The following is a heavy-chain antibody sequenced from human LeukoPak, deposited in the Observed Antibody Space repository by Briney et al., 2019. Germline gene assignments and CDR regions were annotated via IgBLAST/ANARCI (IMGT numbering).Heavy chain of an antibody. CDR2: IYYSGST. CDR1: GGSISSSSYY. V-gene: IGHV4-39*01. Sequence: TPSETLSLTCTVSGGSISSSSYYWGWIRQPPGKGLEWIGSIYYSGSTYYNPSLKSRVTISVDTSKNQFSLKLSSVTAADTAVYYCARRGRRDYYGSGSLWSQGTLVTVSS. D-gene: IGHD3-10*01. CDR3: ARRGRRDYYGSGSL. J-gene: IGHJ1*01.